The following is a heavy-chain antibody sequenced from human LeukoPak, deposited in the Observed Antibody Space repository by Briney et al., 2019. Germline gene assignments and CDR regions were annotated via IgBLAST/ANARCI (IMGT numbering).Heavy chain of an antibody. J-gene: IGHJ4*02. Sequence: GGSLRLSCAASGFTFSNGWMSWVRQAPGKGLEWVGRIKSKTDGGTIHYAAPVKGRFTISRDDSKNTLYLQMSSLKTEDTAVYYCATEEFDYGSGSYLYWGQGTLVTVSS. CDR2: IKSKTDGGTI. CDR1: GFTFSNGW. V-gene: IGHV3-15*01. CDR3: ATEEFDYGSGSYLY. D-gene: IGHD3-10*01.